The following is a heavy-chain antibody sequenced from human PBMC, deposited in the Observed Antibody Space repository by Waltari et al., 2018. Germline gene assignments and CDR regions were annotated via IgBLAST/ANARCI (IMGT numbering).Heavy chain of an antibody. CDR2: IWFDGSNK. CDR1: GFTFSSYG. CDR3: AKGYSGPGRYFEY. V-gene: IGHV3-33*06. J-gene: IGHJ4*02. D-gene: IGHD3-10*01. Sequence: QVQLVESGGGVVQPGRSLRLSCAASGFTFSSYGMHWVRQAPGKGLEWVEMIWFDGSNKFYADSVKGQFTISRDNVKNTVYLQMNSLKDEDTAIYYCAKGYSGPGRYFEYWGQGALVTVSS.